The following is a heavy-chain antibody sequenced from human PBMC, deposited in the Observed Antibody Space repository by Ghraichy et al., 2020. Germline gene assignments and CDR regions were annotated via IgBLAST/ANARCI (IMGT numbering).Heavy chain of an antibody. CDR2: IYYIGST. D-gene: IGHD2/OR15-2a*01. CDR3: ARDNRRRLPGSYYYYYSGMDV. Sequence: SETLSLTCTVSGGSVSSGSYYWSWIRQPPGKGLEWIGYIYYIGSTNYNPSLKSRVTISVDTSKNQFSLKLSSVTAADTAVYYCARDNRRRLPGSYYYYYSGMDVCDQGTTVTASS. V-gene: IGHV4-61*01. CDR1: GGSVSSGSYY. J-gene: IGHJ6*02.